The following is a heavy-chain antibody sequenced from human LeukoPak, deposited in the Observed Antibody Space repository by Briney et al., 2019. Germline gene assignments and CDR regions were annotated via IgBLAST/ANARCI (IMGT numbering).Heavy chain of an antibody. CDR1: GFTFSDYY. CDR3: ATSRDIVVVPASGYDMDV. Sequence: PGGSLRLSCAASGFTFSDYYMSWIRQAPGKGLEWVSYISSSGSTIYYADSVKGRFTISRDNAKNSLYLQKNSLRAEDTAVYYCATSRDIVVVPASGYDMDVWGQGTTVTVSS. D-gene: IGHD2-2*01. CDR2: ISSSGSTI. J-gene: IGHJ6*02. V-gene: IGHV3-11*01.